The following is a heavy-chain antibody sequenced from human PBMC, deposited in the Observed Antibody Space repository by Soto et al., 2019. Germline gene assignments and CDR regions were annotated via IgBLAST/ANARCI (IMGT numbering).Heavy chain of an antibody. D-gene: IGHD3-22*01. Sequence: WASVKGYCQAAGDTCTRYAMHWLRQAPGQRLAWMGWINAGNGNTKYSQKFQGRVTITRDTSASTAYMELSSLRSEDTAVYYCARETVLVITTWDAGMYVCGQGTPLTVS. V-gene: IGHV1-3*01. CDR2: INAGNGNT. J-gene: IGHJ6*02. CDR3: ARETVLVITTWDAGMYV. CDR1: GDTCTRYA.